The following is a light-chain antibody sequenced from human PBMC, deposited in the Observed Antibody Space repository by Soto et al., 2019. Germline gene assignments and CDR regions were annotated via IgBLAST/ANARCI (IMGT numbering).Light chain of an antibody. J-gene: IGKJ1*01. V-gene: IGKV3-20*01. CDR2: GAS. CDR1: QSVSSY. Sequence: EVVLTQSPGTLSLSPGERATLSCRASQSVSSYLAWYQQKPGQAPRLLIYGASSRATDIPDRFSGSGSGTDFTLTISRLDPADFAVYYCQQYGSSPRTFGQGTKVEIK. CDR3: QQYGSSPRT.